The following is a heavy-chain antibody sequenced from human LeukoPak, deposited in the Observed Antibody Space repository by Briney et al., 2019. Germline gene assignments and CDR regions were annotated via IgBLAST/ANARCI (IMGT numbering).Heavy chain of an antibody. CDR1: GGSISSNNYY. J-gene: IGHJ4*02. CDR2: IYTSGST. CDR3: AKGNPFYDY. V-gene: IGHV4-39*07. D-gene: IGHD5/OR15-5a*01. Sequence: PSETLSLTCTVSGGSISSNNYYWGWIRQPPGKGLEWIGNIYTSGSTYYSPSLKSRVIISLDTSENQFSLTLSSVTAADTAVYYCAKGNPFYDYWGQGTLVTVSS.